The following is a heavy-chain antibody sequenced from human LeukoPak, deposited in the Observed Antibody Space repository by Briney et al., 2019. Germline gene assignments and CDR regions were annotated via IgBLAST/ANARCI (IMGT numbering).Heavy chain of an antibody. CDR1: GGSISSYY. CDR3: ARRYYFDSSGYHYYFDS. D-gene: IGHD3-22*01. CDR2: IFYSGTT. Sequence: PSETLSLTCTVSGGSISSYYWSWIRQPPGKGLEWIGSIFYSGTTYSNPSLKSRVTISVDTSKNQFSLKLSSVTAADTAVYYCARRYYFDSSGYHYYFDSWGQGTLITVSS. V-gene: IGHV4-59*05. J-gene: IGHJ4*02.